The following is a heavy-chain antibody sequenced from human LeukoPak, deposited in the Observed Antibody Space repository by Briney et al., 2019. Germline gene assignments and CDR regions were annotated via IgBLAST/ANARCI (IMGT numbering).Heavy chain of an antibody. D-gene: IGHD3-16*02. Sequence: ASVKVFCKVSRYTLTELSMQWVRQAPGKGLEGMVGFGPEDGEKIYAQKFQGRVTMTEDTSTDTAYMELSSLRSEDTAVYYCATDQLYYDYVWGSYRRGYFDYWGQGTLVTVSS. J-gene: IGHJ4*02. CDR1: RYTLTELS. V-gene: IGHV1-24*01. CDR2: FGPEDGEK. CDR3: ATDQLYYDYVWGSYRRGYFDY.